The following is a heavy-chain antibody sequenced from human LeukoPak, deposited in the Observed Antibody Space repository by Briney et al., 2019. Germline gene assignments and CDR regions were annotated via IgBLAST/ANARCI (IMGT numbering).Heavy chain of an antibody. V-gene: IGHV4-38-2*02. Sequence: PSETLSLTCAVSGYSISSGYYWGWIRPPPGKGLEWIGSIYHSGSTYYNPSLKSRVTISVDTSKNQFSLKLRSVTAADTAVYYCARDKKEEVPAAAGWFDPWGQGTLVTVSS. J-gene: IGHJ5*02. CDR3: ARDKKEEVPAAAGWFDP. CDR1: GYSISSGYY. CDR2: IYHSGST. D-gene: IGHD2-2*01.